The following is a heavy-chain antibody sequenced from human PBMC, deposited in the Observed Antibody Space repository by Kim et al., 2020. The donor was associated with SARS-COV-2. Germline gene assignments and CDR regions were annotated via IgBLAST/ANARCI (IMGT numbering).Heavy chain of an antibody. CDR1: GFTFRSYW. V-gene: IGHV3-7*01. Sequence: GGSLRLSCAASGFTFRSYWMSWVRQAPGKGLEWVANIEQDGSEKNYVDSVKGRFIISRDNAKNSPYLQMNSLRAEDTAVYYCTRDLEVWGKGTTVTVSS. J-gene: IGHJ6*04. CDR3: TRDLEV. CDR2: IEQDGSEK.